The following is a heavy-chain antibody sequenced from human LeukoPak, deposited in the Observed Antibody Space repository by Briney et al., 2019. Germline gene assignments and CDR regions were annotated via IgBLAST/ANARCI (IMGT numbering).Heavy chain of an antibody. Sequence: SETLSLTCTVSGGSISSSSYYWGWIRQPPGKGLEWIGSIYYSGSTYYNPSLKSRVTISVDTSKNQFSLKLSSVTAADTAVYYCASLYQLLSYYFDYWGQGTLVTVSS. CDR1: GGSISSSSYY. D-gene: IGHD2-2*01. CDR2: IYYSGST. J-gene: IGHJ4*02. V-gene: IGHV4-39*01. CDR3: ASLYQLLSYYFDY.